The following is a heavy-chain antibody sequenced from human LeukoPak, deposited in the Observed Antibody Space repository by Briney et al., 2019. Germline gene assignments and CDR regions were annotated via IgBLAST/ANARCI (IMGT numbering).Heavy chain of an antibody. CDR1: GFTFSSYW. CDR3: ARGDSVQLWLNMGDY. V-gene: IGHV3-30*03. CDR2: ISHGGNNE. Sequence: GGSLRLSCAASGFTFSSYWMSWVRQVPGKGLEWLAVISHGGNNEYYADSVKGRFSVSRDNSKNTLYLQMNDLRVEDTAVYYCARGDSVQLWLNMGDYWGQGALVTVSS. J-gene: IGHJ4*02. D-gene: IGHD5-18*01.